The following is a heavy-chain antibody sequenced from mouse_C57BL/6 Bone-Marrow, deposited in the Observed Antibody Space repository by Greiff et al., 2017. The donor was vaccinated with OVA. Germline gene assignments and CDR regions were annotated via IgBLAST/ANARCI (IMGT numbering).Heavy chain of an antibody. D-gene: IGHD2-4*01. CDR1: GYSITSGYY. V-gene: IGHV3-6*01. CDR3: AREGLRRGYYAMDY. Sequence: EVQVVESGPGLVKPSQSLSLTCSVTGYSITSGYYWNWIRQFPGNKLEWMGYISYDGSNNYNPSLKNRISITRDTSKNQFFLKLNSVTTEDTATYYCAREGLRRGYYAMDYWGQGTSVTVSS. CDR2: ISYDGSN. J-gene: IGHJ4*01.